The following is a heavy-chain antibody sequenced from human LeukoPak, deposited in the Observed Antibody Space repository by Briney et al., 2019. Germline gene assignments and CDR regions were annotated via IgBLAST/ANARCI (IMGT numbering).Heavy chain of an antibody. J-gene: IGHJ4*02. Sequence: ASVKVSCKASGYTFTGYYIHWVRQAPGEGLEWVGWIYPNSGDTYHAQKFHGRVTMTRDTSINTAYMELSRLTSDDTAVYFCARPPHALVSAAPFDYWGQGTLVTVSS. CDR2: IYPNSGDT. V-gene: IGHV1-2*02. CDR1: GYTFTGYY. CDR3: ARPPHALVSAAPFDY. D-gene: IGHD2-2*01.